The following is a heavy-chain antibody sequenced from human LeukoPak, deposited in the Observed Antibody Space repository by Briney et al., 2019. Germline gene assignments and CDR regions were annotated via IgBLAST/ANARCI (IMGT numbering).Heavy chain of an antibody. CDR1: GGPISSYY. CDR2: IYYSGST. Sequence: SETLSLTCTVSGGPISSYYWSWIRQPPGKGLEWIGYIYYSGSTNYNPSLKSRVTISVDTSKNQFSLKLSSVTAADTAVYYCATYTSSGWVGDAFDIWGQGTMVTVSS. J-gene: IGHJ3*02. V-gene: IGHV4-59*01. CDR3: ATYTSSGWVGDAFDI. D-gene: IGHD6-19*01.